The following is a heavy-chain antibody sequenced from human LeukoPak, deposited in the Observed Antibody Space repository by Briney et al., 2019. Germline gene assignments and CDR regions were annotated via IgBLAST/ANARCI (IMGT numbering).Heavy chain of an antibody. D-gene: IGHD4-17*01. Sequence: PGGSLRLSCAASGFAFSSYAMHWVRQAPGKGLEWVAIISYDGIIGDYVDSVKGRFTISRDNAKKSLYLQMNSLRDEDTAVYYCARDTLLYADSPDAFDMWGQGTMVTVSS. CDR3: ARDTLLYADSPDAFDM. CDR2: ISYDGIIG. J-gene: IGHJ3*02. CDR1: GFAFSSYA. V-gene: IGHV3-30*04.